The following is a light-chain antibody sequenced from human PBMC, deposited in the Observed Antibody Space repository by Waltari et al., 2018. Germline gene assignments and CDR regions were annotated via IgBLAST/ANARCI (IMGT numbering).Light chain of an antibody. V-gene: IGKV4-1*01. J-gene: IGKJ1*01. CDR2: WGS. CDR3: QQFYTIPPT. CDR1: QNVSYSSDRRRC. Sequence: DIVMTQSPDSLAVSLGERATINCKASQNVSYSSDRRRCIAWGQQKSGQSPKLLIYWGSVRESGVPDRFSGSGSGADFSLTISGLQAEDVAVYYCQQFYTIPPTFGPGTRVDLK.